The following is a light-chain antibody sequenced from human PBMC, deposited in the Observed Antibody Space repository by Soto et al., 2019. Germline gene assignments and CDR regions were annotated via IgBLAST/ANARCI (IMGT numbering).Light chain of an antibody. CDR1: QGISSY. V-gene: IGKV1-8*01. CDR3: QQYYSYPRT. J-gene: IGKJ1*01. Sequence: IQMTQSPSAMSASTGDRVTITCRASQGISSYLAWYQQKPGKAPKLLIYAASTLQSGVPSRFSGSGSGTDFTLTISCLQSEDFATYYCQQYYSYPRTFGQGTKVDIK. CDR2: AAS.